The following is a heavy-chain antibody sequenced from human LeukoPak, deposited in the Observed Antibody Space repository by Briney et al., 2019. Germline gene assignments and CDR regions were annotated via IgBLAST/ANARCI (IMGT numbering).Heavy chain of an antibody. V-gene: IGHV4-59*12. Sequence: SETLSLTCTVSGGSISSYYWSWIRQPPGKGLEWIGYIYYSGSTNYNPSLKSRVTISLDTSKNHLSLKLSSVTAADTAVYYCARAGYTSSWAPFDYWGQGTLVTVSS. CDR2: IYYSGST. D-gene: IGHD6-13*01. CDR1: GGSISSYY. CDR3: ARAGYTSSWAPFDY. J-gene: IGHJ4*02.